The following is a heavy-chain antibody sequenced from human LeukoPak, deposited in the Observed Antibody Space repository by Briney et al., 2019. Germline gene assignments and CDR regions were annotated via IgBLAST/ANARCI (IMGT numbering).Heavy chain of an antibody. Sequence: SGTLSLTCAVSGGSVSNNNWWSWIRQPPGKGLEWIGEIYHSGDTNYNPPLKSRLTMSLDKAKNQFSLTLTSVTAADTAVYYCARIYGAFDIWGQGTRVTVSS. V-gene: IGHV4-4*02. J-gene: IGHJ3*02. D-gene: IGHD3-10*01. CDR2: IYHSGDT. CDR1: GGSVSNNNW. CDR3: ARIYGAFDI.